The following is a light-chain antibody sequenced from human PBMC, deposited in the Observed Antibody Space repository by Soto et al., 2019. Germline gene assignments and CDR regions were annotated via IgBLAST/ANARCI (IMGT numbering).Light chain of an antibody. CDR2: EVS. CDR1: SLDVGGYNY. V-gene: IGLV2-8*01. CDR3: SLYAGSNFWV. Sequence: QSALTQPPSASGSPGQSVTISCTGTSLDVGGYNYVSWYQQHPGKAPKLMIYEVSKRPLGVPDRFSGSKSGNTASLTVSGLQAEDEADYHCSLYAGSNFWVFGGGTKVTVL. J-gene: IGLJ3*02.